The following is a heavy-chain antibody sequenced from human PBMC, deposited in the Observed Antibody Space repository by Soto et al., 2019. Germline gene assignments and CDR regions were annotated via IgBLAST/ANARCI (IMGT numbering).Heavy chain of an antibody. J-gene: IGHJ4*02. V-gene: IGHV4-59*01. D-gene: IGHD6-6*01. CDR3: ARLPIAARRFRRSGDEFDY. CDR1: CGSISSYY. CDR2: IYYSGST. Sequence: KASETLSLTCTVSCGSISSYYWSWIRQPPGKGLEWIGYIYYSGSTNYNPSLKSRVTISVDTSKNQFSLKLSSVTAADTAVYYCARLPIAARRFRRSGDEFDYWGQGTLVTVSS.